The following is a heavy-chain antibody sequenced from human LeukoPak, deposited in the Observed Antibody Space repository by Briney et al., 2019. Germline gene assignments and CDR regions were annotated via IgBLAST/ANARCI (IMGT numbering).Heavy chain of an antibody. J-gene: IGHJ4*02. CDR2: INHSGST. CDR3: ARTYDYVWGSYRGGFDY. V-gene: IGHV4-34*01. CDR1: GGSFSGYY. D-gene: IGHD3-16*02. Sequence: SETLSLTCAVYGGSFSGYYWSWIRQPPGKGLEWIGEINHSGSTNYNPSLKSRVTISVDTSKNQFSLKLSSVTAADTAVYYCARTYDYVWGSYRGGFDYWDQGTLVTVSS.